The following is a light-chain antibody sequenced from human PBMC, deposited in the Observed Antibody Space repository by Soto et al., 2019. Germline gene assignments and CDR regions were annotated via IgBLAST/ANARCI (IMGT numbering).Light chain of an antibody. Sequence: EIVMTQSPATLSVSPGERATLSCRASQSVGSDLAWYQQKPGQAPRLLIYGASTRATGIPARFSGSGSGTEFTLPISSLQSEDFALYYCQQYNNWPPLTFGAGTKVEIK. CDR3: QQYNNWPPLT. CDR2: GAS. CDR1: QSVGSD. J-gene: IGKJ4*01. V-gene: IGKV3-15*01.